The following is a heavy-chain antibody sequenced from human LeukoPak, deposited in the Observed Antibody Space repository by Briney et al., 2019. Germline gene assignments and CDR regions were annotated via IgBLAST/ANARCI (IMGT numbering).Heavy chain of an antibody. V-gene: IGHV3-30*02. CDR1: GFTFSSYG. CDR2: IRYDGSNK. CDR3: AKDNAVVVALDAFDI. Sequence: PGGSLRLSCAASGFTFSSYGMHWVRQAPGKGLEWVAFIRYDGSNKYYADSVKGRFTISRDNSKNTLYLQMNSLRAEDTAVYYCAKDNAVVVALDAFDIWGQGTMVTVSS. D-gene: IGHD3-22*01. J-gene: IGHJ3*02.